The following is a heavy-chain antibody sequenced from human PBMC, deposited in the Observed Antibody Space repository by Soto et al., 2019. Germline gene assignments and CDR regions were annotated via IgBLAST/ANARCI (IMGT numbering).Heavy chain of an antibody. Sequence: PGESLKISCKGSGYNFNSYWIGWVRQMPGKGLEWMGIIYPGDSDTRYSPSFQGQVTISADKSVSPADLQWSSLKASDTAMYYCARRPVTGQLGIDYWGQGTLVTVSS. CDR2: IYPGDSDT. D-gene: IGHD6-6*01. CDR3: ARRPVTGQLGIDY. V-gene: IGHV5-51*01. CDR1: GYNFNSYW. J-gene: IGHJ4*02.